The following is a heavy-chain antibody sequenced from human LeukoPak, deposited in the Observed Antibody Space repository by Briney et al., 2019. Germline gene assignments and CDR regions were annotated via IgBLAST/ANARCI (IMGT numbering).Heavy chain of an antibody. D-gene: IGHD3-10*01. CDR2: ISSSSSYK. CDR1: GFTFSSYS. Sequence: GGSLRLSCAASGFTFSSYSMNWVRQAPGKGLEWVSYISSSSSYKDHADSVKGRFTISRDNAKNSLYLQMNSLSAEDTAVYYCARFGSGSHYPYYYYGMDVWGQGTTVTVSS. J-gene: IGHJ6*02. V-gene: IGHV3-21*01. CDR3: ARFGSGSHYPYYYYGMDV.